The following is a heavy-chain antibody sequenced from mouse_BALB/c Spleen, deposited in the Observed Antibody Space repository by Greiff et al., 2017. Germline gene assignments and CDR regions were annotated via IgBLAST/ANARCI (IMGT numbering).Heavy chain of an antibody. V-gene: IGHV1S127*01. CDR1: GYTFTSYW. Sequence: QVQLQQPGAELVKPGASVKMSCKASGYTFTSYWMHWVKQRPGQGLEWIGVIDPSDSYTSYNQKFKGKATLTVDTSSSTAYMQLSSLTSEDSAVYYCIAMDYWGQGTSVTVSS. CDR2: IDPSDSYT. CDR3: IAMDY. J-gene: IGHJ4*01.